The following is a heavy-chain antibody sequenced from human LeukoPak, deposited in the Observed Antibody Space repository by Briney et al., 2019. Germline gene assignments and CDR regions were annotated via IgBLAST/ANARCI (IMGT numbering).Heavy chain of an antibody. D-gene: IGHD6-19*01. V-gene: IGHV3-30-3*01. Sequence: GGSLRLSCAASGFTFSSYAMHWVRQAPGKGLEWVAVISYDGSNKYYAGSVKGRFTISRDNSKNTLYLQMNSLRAEDTAVYYCAKDKVDSSGWYIRYYFDYWGQGTLVTVSS. J-gene: IGHJ4*02. CDR2: ISYDGSNK. CDR3: AKDKVDSSGWYIRYYFDY. CDR1: GFTFSSYA.